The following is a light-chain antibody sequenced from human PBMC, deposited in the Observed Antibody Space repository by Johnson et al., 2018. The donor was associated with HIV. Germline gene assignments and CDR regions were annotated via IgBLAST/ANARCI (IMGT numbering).Light chain of an antibody. CDR2: RNN. Sequence: QSVLTQPPSVSAATGQKVTISCSGSSSNIGNNYVSWYQQLPGTAPKLLIYRNNQRPSGVPDRFSGSKSGNSASLAISGLQAEDEGDYYCATWDDSLNGQVFGAGTKVTVL. CDR3: ATWDDSLNGQV. J-gene: IGLJ1*01. V-gene: IGLV1-44*01. CDR1: SSNIGNNY.